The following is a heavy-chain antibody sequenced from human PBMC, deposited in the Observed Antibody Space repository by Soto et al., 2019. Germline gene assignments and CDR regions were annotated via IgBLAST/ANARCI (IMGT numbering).Heavy chain of an antibody. D-gene: IGHD2-15*01. CDR2: ISAYNGNT. CDR1: GYTFTSYG. V-gene: IGHV1-18*01. CDR3: ARTVLLSVVVVGDWFDP. J-gene: IGHJ5*02. Sequence: ASVKVSCKASGYTFTSYGISWVRQAPGQGLEWMGWISAYNGNTNYAQKLQGRVTMTTDTSTSTAYMELRSLRSDDTAVYYCARTVLLSVVVVGDWFDPWGQGTLVTVSS.